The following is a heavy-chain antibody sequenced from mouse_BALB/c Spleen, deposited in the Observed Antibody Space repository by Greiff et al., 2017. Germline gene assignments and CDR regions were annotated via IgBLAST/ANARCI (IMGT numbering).Heavy chain of an antibody. D-gene: IGHD2-14*01. J-gene: IGHJ4*01. V-gene: IGHV5-4*02. CDR3: AREEVRVALDY. CDR1: GFTFSDYY. Sequence: EVQLVESGGGLVQPGGSLTLSCAASGFTFSDYYMYWVRQTPEKRLEWVATISDGGSYTYYPDSVKGRFTISRDNAKNNLYLQMSSLKSEDTAMYYGAREEVRVALDYGGQGTSVTVSS. CDR2: ISDGGSYT.